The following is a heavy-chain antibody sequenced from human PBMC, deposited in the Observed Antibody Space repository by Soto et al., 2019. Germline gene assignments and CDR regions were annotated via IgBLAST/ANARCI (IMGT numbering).Heavy chain of an antibody. CDR2: IIPIFGTA. V-gene: IGHV1-69*13. CDR1: GGTFSSYA. CDR3: ARLGSSSDRDYYYYGMDV. Sequence: ASVKVSCKASGGTFSSYAISWVRQSPGQGLEWMGGIIPIFGTANYAQKFQGRVTITADESTSTAYMELSSLRSEDTAVYYCARLGSSSDRDYYYYGMDVWGQGTTVTVSS. J-gene: IGHJ6*02. D-gene: IGHD6-6*01.